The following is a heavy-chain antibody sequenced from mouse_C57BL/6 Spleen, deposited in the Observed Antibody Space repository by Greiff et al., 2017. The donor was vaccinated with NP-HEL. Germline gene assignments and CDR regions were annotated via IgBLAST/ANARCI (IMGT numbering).Heavy chain of an antibody. D-gene: IGHD1-1*02. V-gene: IGHV1-82*01. J-gene: IGHJ3*01. CDR1: GYAFSSSW. CDR3: ARRLSAY. Sequence: VKLQESGPELVKPGASVKISCKASGYAFSSSWMNWVKQRPGKGLEWIGRIYPGDGDTNYNGKFKGKATLTADKSSSTAYMQLSSLTSEDSAVYFCARRLSAYWGQGTLVTVSA. CDR2: IYPGDGDT.